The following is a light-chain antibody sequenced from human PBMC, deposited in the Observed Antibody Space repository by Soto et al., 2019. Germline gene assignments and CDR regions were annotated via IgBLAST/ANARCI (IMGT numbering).Light chain of an antibody. V-gene: IGKV3-20*01. CDR1: QSVSSSY. Sequence: EIVLTQSPGTLSLSPGERATLSCRASQSVSSSYLAWYQQNRGQAPRLLIYGASSRAPGIPARFGGSGSGTDFTLTISRLEPEDFAVYYCQQYGSSRWTFGQGTKV. J-gene: IGKJ1*01. CDR2: GAS. CDR3: QQYGSSRWT.